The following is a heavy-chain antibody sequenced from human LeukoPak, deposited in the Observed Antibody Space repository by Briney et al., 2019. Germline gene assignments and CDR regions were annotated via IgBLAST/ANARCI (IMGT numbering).Heavy chain of an antibody. CDR1: GFTFSDYY. V-gene: IGHV3-11*01. CDR3: AREGGDCSSTTCDSDAFDI. Sequence: GGSLRLSCAASGFTFSDYYMSWIRQAPGKGLAWVSYISSSGSTIYYADSVKGRFTISRDNAKNSLYLQMNSLRPEDTAVYYCAREGGDCSSTTCDSDAFDIWGQGTVVTVSS. CDR2: ISSSGSTI. D-gene: IGHD2-2*01. J-gene: IGHJ3*02.